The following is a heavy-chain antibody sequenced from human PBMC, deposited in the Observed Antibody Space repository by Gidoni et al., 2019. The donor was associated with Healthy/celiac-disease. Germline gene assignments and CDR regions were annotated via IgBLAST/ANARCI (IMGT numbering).Heavy chain of an antibody. CDR3: ARSIKGSGSYMEN. Sequence: QVQLVESGGGVVQPGWSLRLSCAASGFTFSSYAMHWVRQAPGKGLGWVAVISYEGSNKYYADSVKGRFTISRDNSKNTLYLQMNSLRAEDTAVYYCARSIKGSGSYMENWGQGTLVTVSS. V-gene: IGHV3-30-3*01. D-gene: IGHD3-10*01. J-gene: IGHJ4*02. CDR2: ISYEGSNK. CDR1: GFTFSSYA.